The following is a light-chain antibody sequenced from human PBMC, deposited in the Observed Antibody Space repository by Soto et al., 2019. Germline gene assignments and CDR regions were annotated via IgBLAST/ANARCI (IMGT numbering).Light chain of an antibody. CDR2: DAS. CDR3: QQYNNWPPWT. CDR1: QSVSNN. J-gene: IGKJ1*01. V-gene: IGKV3-15*01. Sequence: ILMTQSPATLSVSPGERATLSCRASQSVSNNLAWYQQKPGQAPRLLIYDASTRATGIPARFSGSGSGTEFPLTICGLQCVDFAVYYCQQYNNWPPWTFGQGTKVEIK.